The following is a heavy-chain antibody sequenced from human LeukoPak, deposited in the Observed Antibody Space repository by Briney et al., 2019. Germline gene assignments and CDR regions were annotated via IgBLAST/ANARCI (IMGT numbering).Heavy chain of an antibody. CDR2: IYSGGST. CDR1: GITVGSNY. Sequence: GGSLRLSCAASGITVGSNYMSWVRQAPGKGLEWVSVIYSGGSTYYADSVKGRFTISRDNSKNTVYLQMNSLRAEDTAVYYCARGSTYSYYMDVWGKGTTVTVSS. V-gene: IGHV3-53*01. CDR3: ARGSTYSYYMDV. J-gene: IGHJ6*03.